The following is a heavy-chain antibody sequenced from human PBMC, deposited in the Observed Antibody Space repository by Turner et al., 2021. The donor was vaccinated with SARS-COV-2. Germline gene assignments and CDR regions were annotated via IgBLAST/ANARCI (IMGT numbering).Heavy chain of an antibody. V-gene: IGHV4-39*01. J-gene: IGHJ6*02. CDR3: ARLLNPGSYYYYYYGMDV. CDR1: GGSISSSNYY. Sequence: QLQLQELGPGLVTPSDTVSLTCTVSGGSISSSNYYWGWIRQPPGKGLGWIGSIYYSGSTYYNPSLKSRVTISVDTSKNQFSLKLSSVTAADTAVYYCARLLNPGSYYYYYYGMDVWGQGTTVTVSS. CDR2: IYYSGST. D-gene: IGHD3-10*01.